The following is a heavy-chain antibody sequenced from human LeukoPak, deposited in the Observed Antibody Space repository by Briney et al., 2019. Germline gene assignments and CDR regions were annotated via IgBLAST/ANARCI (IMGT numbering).Heavy chain of an antibody. D-gene: IGHD6-13*01. V-gene: IGHV3-23*01. CDR2: ISGSGGST. J-gene: IGHJ3*02. CDR1: GFTFNGYN. CDR3: AARIAAVLYAFDI. Sequence: GGSLRLSCAASGFTFNGYNMNWVRQAPGKGLEWVSTISGSGGSTNYADSVKGRFTISRDNSKNTLYLQMNSLRAEDTAVYYCAARIAAVLYAFDIWGQGTMVTVSS.